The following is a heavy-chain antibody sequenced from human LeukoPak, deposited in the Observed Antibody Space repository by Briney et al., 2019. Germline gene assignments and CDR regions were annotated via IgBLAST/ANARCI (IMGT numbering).Heavy chain of an antibody. V-gene: IGHV1-46*01. Sequence: ASVKVSRKASGYTFTSYYMHWVRQAPGQGLERMGIINPSGGSTSYAQKFRSRVTMTRDTSTSTVYMELSTLTPEDTAVYYCARDRTRGYSYGYDYWGQGTLVTVSS. CDR1: GYTFTSYY. CDR2: INPSGGST. CDR3: ARDRTRGYSYGYDY. D-gene: IGHD5-18*01. J-gene: IGHJ4*02.